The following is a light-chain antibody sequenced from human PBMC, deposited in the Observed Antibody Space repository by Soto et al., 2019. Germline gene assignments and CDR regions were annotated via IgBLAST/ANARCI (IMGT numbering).Light chain of an antibody. V-gene: IGLV1-44*01. Sequence: QSVLTQPPSASGTPGRRVTISCSGSSSNIGSNTVNWYRQLPGTAPKLLIYSNNQRPSGVPDRFSGSKSGTSASLAISGLQSEDEADYYCAAWDDSLNGYVFGTGTKVTVL. CDR3: AAWDDSLNGYV. CDR1: SSNIGSNT. CDR2: SNN. J-gene: IGLJ1*01.